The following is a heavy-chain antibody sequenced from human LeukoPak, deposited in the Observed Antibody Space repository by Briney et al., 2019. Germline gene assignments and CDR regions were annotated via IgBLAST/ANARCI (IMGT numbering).Heavy chain of an antibody. D-gene: IGHD2-2*02. CDR1: GYTFTGYY. J-gene: IGHJ4*02. CDR3: ARDWSSTSCYTA. Sequence: ASVKVSCKASGYTFTGYYMHWVRQAPGQGLEWMGWINPNSGGTNYAQKFQGRVTMTRDTSISTAYMELSRLRSDDTAVYYCARDWSSTSCYTAWGQGTLVTVSS. CDR2: INPNSGGT. V-gene: IGHV1-2*02.